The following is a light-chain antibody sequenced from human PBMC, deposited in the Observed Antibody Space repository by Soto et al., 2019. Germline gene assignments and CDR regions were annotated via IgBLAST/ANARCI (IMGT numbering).Light chain of an antibody. CDR2: EVS. CDR1: GSDIGFYTY. J-gene: IGLJ2*01. V-gene: IGLV2-14*01. Sequence: QSALTQPASVSGSPGQSITISCTGTGSDIGFYTYVSWYQQRPGQGPKLMIYEVSNRPSGVSHRFSGSKSGNTASLTISGLQAEDETDYYYSSFTTATTVVFGGGTKLTVL. CDR3: SSFTTATTVV.